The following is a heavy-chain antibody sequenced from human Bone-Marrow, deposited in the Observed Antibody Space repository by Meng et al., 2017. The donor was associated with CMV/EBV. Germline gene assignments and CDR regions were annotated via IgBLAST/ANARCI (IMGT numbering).Heavy chain of an antibody. CDR2: INHSGST. D-gene: IGHD5-24*01. V-gene: IGHV4-34*01. CDR1: GGSFSGYY. CDR3: ARGRRNGVGL. Sequence: SETLSLTCAVYGGSFSGYYWSWIRQPPGKGLEWIGEINHSGSTNYKPSLKSRVTISGDTSKNQFPLKLSSGTAADTAVYYCARGRRNGVGLWGQGTMVTVSS. J-gene: IGHJ3*01.